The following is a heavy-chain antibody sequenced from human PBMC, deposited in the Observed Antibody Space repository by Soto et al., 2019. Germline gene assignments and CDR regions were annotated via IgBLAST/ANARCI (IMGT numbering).Heavy chain of an antibody. CDR2: IYYSGST. Sequence: QVQLRESGPGLVKPSQTLSLTCTVSGGSISSGDYYWSWIRQPPGKGLEWIGYIYYSGSTYYNPSLKNRITISVDTPKNQLSLKLSSVTAADTAVYYCARAFDDSSGYYGGLGYWGQGTLVTVSS. J-gene: IGHJ4*02. CDR1: GGSISSGDYY. CDR3: ARAFDDSSGYYGGLGY. D-gene: IGHD3-22*01. V-gene: IGHV4-30-4*01.